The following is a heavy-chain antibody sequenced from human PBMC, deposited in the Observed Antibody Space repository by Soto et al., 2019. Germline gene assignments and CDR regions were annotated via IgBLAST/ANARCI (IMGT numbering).Heavy chain of an antibody. V-gene: IGHV3-7*01. CDR1: GFTFSGYW. J-gene: IGHJ4*02. Sequence: HPGGSLRLSCAASGFTFSGYWMSWVRQAPGKGLEWVANIKQDGSEKYYGDSVKGRFTISRDNSKKTLYLQMNSLRPEDTALYYCAKDEYYYSRSGYYIFDSWGQGTLVTVSS. CDR2: IKQDGSEK. CDR3: AKDEYYYSRSGYYIFDS. D-gene: IGHD3-22*01.